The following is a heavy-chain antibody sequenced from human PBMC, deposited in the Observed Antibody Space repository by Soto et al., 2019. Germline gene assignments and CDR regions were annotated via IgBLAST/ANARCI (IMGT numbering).Heavy chain of an antibody. CDR3: ARGGSVWCGPRATMDV. CDR1: GFTFGGYC. Sequence: PGGSQRLSCAASGFTFGGYCVSWVRQAPGKGLEWVAVIWYDGSNKYYADSVKGRFTISRDNSKNTLYLQMNSLRAEDTAVYYCARGGSVWCGPRATMDVWGQGTTVTVSS. CDR2: IWYDGSNK. D-gene: IGHD3-10*01. J-gene: IGHJ6*02. V-gene: IGHV3-33*08.